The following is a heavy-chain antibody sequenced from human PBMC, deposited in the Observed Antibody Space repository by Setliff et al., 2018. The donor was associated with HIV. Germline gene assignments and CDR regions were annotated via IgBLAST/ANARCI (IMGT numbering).Heavy chain of an antibody. V-gene: IGHV4-31*03. CDR1: GDSINSGDSY. Sequence: PSETLSLTCTVSGDSINSGDSYWTWIRHHPGKGLEWIGYIYYSGSTNYNPSLKSRVIISVDSSTNQFSLKLSSVTAADTAVYYCARGGVDDAFDIWGQGTMVTVSS. D-gene: IGHD3-10*01. CDR2: IYYSGST. CDR3: ARGGVDDAFDI. J-gene: IGHJ3*02.